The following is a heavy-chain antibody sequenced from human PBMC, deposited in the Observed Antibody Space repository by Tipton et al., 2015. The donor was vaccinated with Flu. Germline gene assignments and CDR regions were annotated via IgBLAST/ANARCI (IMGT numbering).Heavy chain of an antibody. D-gene: IGHD6-6*01. V-gene: IGHV4-34*01. J-gene: IGHJ5*02. CDR1: GGSFSGYY. Sequence: TLSLTCAVYGGSFSGYYWSWIRQPPGKGLEWIGEINHSGSTNYNPSLKSRVTISVDTSKNQFSLKLSSVTAADTAVYYCARAPSGGSSIAARPNWIDPWGQGTLVTVSS. CDR3: ARAPSGGSSIAARPNWIDP. CDR2: INHSGST.